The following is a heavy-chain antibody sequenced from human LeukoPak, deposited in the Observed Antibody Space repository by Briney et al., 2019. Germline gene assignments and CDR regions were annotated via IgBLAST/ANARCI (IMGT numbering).Heavy chain of an antibody. Sequence: SETLSLTCTVSGGSISSWQWSWVRQPAGKGLEWIGRFYTSGSPNYNPSLKSRVTMSVDTSNNQFFLKVSSVTAADTAVYFCATGAGPFDYWGQGILVTVSS. CDR3: ATGAGPFDY. CDR1: GGSISSWQ. D-gene: IGHD3-10*01. J-gene: IGHJ4*02. V-gene: IGHV4-4*07. CDR2: FYTSGSP.